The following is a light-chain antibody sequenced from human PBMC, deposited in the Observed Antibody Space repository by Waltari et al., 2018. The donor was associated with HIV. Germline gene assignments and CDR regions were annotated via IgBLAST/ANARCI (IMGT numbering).Light chain of an antibody. CDR1: SSNIGKNY. CDR2: DNN. CDR3: GTWDSSLSVV. Sequence: QSVLTQPPSLSAAPGQKVTISCSGSSSNIGKNYVSWYQQLPGTAPKLLIYDNNKRPSGIPDRVSGSKSGTSATLGITGLQTGDEADYYCGTWDSSLSVVFGGGTKVTVL. V-gene: IGLV1-51*01. J-gene: IGLJ2*01.